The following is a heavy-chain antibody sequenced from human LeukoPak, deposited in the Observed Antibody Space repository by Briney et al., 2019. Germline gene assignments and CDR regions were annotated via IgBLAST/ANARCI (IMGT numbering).Heavy chain of an antibody. D-gene: IGHD1-7*01. Sequence: ASVKVSCKASGYTFTDYYVHWVRQAPGQGLEWMGWINPNSADTSYAQKFRGRVIMTRDTSINTAYVVLGGLKSDDTAVYYCARPLTGTSWYYFDYWGQGTLVTVSS. J-gene: IGHJ4*02. CDR1: GYTFTDYY. CDR2: INPNSADT. V-gene: IGHV1-2*02. CDR3: ARPLTGTSWYYFDY.